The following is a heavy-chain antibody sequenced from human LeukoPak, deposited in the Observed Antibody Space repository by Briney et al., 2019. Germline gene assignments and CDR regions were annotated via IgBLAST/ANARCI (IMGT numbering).Heavy chain of an antibody. CDR3: TMSSPGVPFES. CDR1: GGSLRGFF. Sequence: PSETLSLTCGVSGGSLRGFFWRWIRHPPGKGLEWSGEIGHSGSTSYNPSLKSRVSILLDTARNQFSPRLNFVTAADTATYYCTMSSPGVPFESWGPGTLVTVSS. V-gene: IGHV4-34*01. D-gene: IGHD7-27*01. CDR2: IGHSGST. J-gene: IGHJ4*02.